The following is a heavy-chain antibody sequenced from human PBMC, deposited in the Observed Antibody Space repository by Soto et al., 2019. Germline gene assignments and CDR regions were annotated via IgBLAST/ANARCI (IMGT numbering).Heavy chain of an antibody. CDR2: IYWDDTK. D-gene: IGHD1-26*01. J-gene: IGHJ4*02. V-gene: IGHV2-5*02. CDR1: GFSLTTDRVG. Sequence: QITLKESGPTLVKPTQTLTLTCTFSGFSLTTDRVGVGWSRQPPGEALEWLAVIYWDDTKTYRPSLESRLTITKDTSKNQVALTMTNMDSVDTATYYCAHAYGGRSLYWGQGTLVTVSS. CDR3: AHAYGGRSLY.